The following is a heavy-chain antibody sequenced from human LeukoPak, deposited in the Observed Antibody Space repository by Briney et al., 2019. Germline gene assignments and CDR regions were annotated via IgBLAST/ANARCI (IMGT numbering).Heavy chain of an antibody. CDR3: ARQRRYGDDGFDI. CDR1: GFTFSNYE. V-gene: IGHV3-48*03. Sequence: GGSLRLSCAASGFTFSNYEMNWVRQAPGKGLEWVSYISTSASGSTVYYADSVKGRFTISRDNAKNSLYLQLNSLRAEDTAVYYCARQRRYGDDGFDIWDQGTMVTVSS. D-gene: IGHD5-18*01. CDR2: ISTSASGSTV. J-gene: IGHJ3*02.